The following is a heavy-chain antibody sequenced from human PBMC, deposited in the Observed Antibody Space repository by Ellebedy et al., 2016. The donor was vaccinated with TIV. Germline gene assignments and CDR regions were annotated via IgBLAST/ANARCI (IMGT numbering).Heavy chain of an antibody. CDR1: GFTFTTYW. Sequence: GESLKISCVASGFTFTTYWMSWVRQAPGKGLEWVANMNQVGSEKYYVDSVKGRFTISRDNAQNSLYLHMNNLRAEDTAVYYCARDPNSPGDTGYGDYWGQGVVVTVPT. D-gene: IGHD5-12*01. V-gene: IGHV3-7*03. J-gene: IGHJ4*02. CDR3: ARDPNSPGDTGYGDY. CDR2: MNQVGSEK.